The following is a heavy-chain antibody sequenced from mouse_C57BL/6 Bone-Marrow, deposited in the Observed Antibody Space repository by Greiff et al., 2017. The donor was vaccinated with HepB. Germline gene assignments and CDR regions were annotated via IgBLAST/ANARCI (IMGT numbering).Heavy chain of an antibody. J-gene: IGHJ1*03. CDR2: IYPGSGST. CDR1: GYTFTSYW. Sequence: QVQLKQPGAELVKPGASVKMSCKASGYTFTSYWITWVKQRPGQGLEWIGDIYPGSGSTNYNEKFKSKATLTVDTSSSTAYMQLSSLTSEDSAVYYCAREDYGSSYGYFDVWGTGTTVTVPS. D-gene: IGHD1-1*01. V-gene: IGHV1-55*01. CDR3: AREDYGSSYGYFDV.